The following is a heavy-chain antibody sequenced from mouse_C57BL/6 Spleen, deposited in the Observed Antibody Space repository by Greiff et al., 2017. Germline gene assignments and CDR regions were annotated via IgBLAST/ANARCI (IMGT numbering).Heavy chain of an antibody. D-gene: IGHD2-3*01. Sequence: DVKLQESGPGLVKPSQSLSLTCSVTGYSITSGYYWNWIRQFPGNKLEWMGYISYDGSNNYNPSLKNRISITRDTSKNQFFLKLNSVTTEDTATYYCARSMVLHGYYTWFAYWGQGTLVTVSA. CDR1: GYSITSGYY. CDR2: ISYDGSN. J-gene: IGHJ3*01. CDR3: ARSMVLHGYYTWFAY. V-gene: IGHV3-6*01.